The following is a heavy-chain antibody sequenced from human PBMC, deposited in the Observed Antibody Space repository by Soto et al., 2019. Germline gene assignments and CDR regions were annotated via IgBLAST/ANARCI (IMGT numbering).Heavy chain of an antibody. CDR2: IYYSGST. Sequence: PSETLSLTCTVSGCSISSSSYYLGWIRQPPGKGLEWIGSIYYSGSTYYNPSLKSRVTMSVDTSKNQFSLKLSSVTAADTAVYYCARLRDYSNPSYIVYYYYMDVWGKGTTVTVSS. D-gene: IGHD4-4*01. V-gene: IGHV4-39*01. CDR3: ARLRDYSNPSYIVYYYYMDV. CDR1: GCSISSSSYY. J-gene: IGHJ6*03.